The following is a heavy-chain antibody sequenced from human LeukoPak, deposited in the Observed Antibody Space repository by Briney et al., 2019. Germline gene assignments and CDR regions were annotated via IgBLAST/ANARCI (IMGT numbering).Heavy chain of an antibody. Sequence: SETLSLTCTVSGGSISSYYWSWIRQPPGKGLEWLGYIYYSGSTNYNPSLKSRVTISVDTSKNQFSLKLSSVTAADTAVYYCARGSRYFDWLLPDFDYWGQGTLVTVSS. CDR1: GGSISSYY. CDR3: ARGSRYFDWLLPDFDY. CDR2: IYYSGST. V-gene: IGHV4-59*01. J-gene: IGHJ4*02. D-gene: IGHD3-9*01.